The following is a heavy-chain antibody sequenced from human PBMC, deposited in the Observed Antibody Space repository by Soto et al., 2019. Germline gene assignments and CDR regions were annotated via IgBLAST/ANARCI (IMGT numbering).Heavy chain of an antibody. D-gene: IGHD2-8*01. Sequence: SETLSLTCAVYGGSFSGYYWSWIRQPPGEGLEWIGEINHSGSTNYNPSLKSRVTTSEDTSKNQFSLKMSSVTAADTAVYYCARAPVLGYCTNGVCYSNWFDPWGQGTLVTVSS. CDR1: GGSFSGYY. V-gene: IGHV4-34*01. J-gene: IGHJ5*02. CDR3: ARAPVLGYCTNGVCYSNWFDP. CDR2: INHSGST.